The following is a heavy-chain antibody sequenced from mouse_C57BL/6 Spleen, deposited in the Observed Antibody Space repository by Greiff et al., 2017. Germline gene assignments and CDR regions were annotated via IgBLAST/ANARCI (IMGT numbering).Heavy chain of an antibody. Sequence: QVQLQQPGAELVKPGASVKLSCKASGYTFTSYWMHWVKQRPGQGLEWIGMIHPNSGSTNYNEKFKSKATLTVDKCSSTAYMQLSSLTSEDSAVYDCARSPYGSSYDYAMDYWGQGTSVTVSS. CDR3: ARSPYGSSYDYAMDY. CDR2: IHPNSGST. D-gene: IGHD1-1*01. V-gene: IGHV1-64*01. CDR1: GYTFTSYW. J-gene: IGHJ4*01.